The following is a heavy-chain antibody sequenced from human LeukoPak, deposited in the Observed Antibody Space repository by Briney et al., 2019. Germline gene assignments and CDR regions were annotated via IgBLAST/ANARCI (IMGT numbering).Heavy chain of an antibody. CDR3: AKGPTIAVAADWYFDL. D-gene: IGHD6-19*01. CDR1: GFTFDGYA. Sequence: PGGSLRLSCAASGFTFDGYAMHWVRQAPGKGLEWVSGISWNSGSIGYADSVKGRFTISRDNAKNSLYLQMNSLRAEDTALYYCAKGPTIAVAADWYFDLWGRGTLVTVSS. V-gene: IGHV3-9*01. CDR2: ISWNSGSI. J-gene: IGHJ2*01.